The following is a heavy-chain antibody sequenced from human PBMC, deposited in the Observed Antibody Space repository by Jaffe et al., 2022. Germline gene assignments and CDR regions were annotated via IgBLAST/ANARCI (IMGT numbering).Heavy chain of an antibody. J-gene: IGHJ2*01. CDR1: GFIFDHYG. V-gene: IGHV3-9*01. D-gene: IGHD6-25*01. CDR3: AKVSCSASSCFLDL. Sequence: EVQLVESGGDLVQPGRSLRLSCTASGFIFDHYGFHWVRQAPGKGLEWVSRIGWNGGTIAYADSVKGRFTISRDSGKKSLYLQMNSLRTEDTALYYCAKVSCSASSCFLDLWGRGTLVTVSS. CDR2: IGWNGGTI.